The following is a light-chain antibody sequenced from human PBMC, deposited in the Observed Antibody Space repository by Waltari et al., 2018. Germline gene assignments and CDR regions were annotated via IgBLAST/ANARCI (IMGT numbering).Light chain of an antibody. CDR3: QQYYSYPFT. Sequence: AIRMTQSPSSLSASTGASVTIPCRASQGISSYLAWYQQKPGKAPKLLIYAASTLQSGVPSRFSGSGSGTDFTLTISCLQSEDFATYYCQQYYSYPFTFGGGTKVEIK. CDR1: QGISSY. J-gene: IGKJ4*01. V-gene: IGKV1-8*01. CDR2: AAS.